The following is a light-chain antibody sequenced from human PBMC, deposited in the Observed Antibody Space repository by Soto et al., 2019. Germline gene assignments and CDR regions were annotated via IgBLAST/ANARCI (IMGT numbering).Light chain of an antibody. J-gene: IGKJ1*01. Sequence: EIVLTQSPATLSLSPGEGATLSCRASQSVSTYLAWYQQKPGQAPRLLIYGASNRATGVAARFSGSGSGTDFTLTISSLEPEDSAVSDCQQRDSWWTFGQGNKVEI. CDR1: QSVSTY. CDR2: GAS. CDR3: QQRDSWWT. V-gene: IGKV3-11*01.